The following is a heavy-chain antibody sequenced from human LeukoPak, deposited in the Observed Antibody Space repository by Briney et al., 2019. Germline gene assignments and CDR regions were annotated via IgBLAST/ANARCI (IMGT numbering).Heavy chain of an antibody. J-gene: IGHJ6*03. CDR3: ARTADSSGYYRYYYYYYMDV. Sequence: SETLSLTCTVSGGSISSSNWWSWVRQPPGKGLECIGDIYHLGATNYNPSLKSRVTISVDKSKNQFSLKLNSVTAADTAVYYCARTADSSGYYRYYYYYYMDVWGKGTTVTVSS. V-gene: IGHV4-4*02. CDR2: IYHLGAT. D-gene: IGHD3-22*01. CDR1: GGSISSSNW.